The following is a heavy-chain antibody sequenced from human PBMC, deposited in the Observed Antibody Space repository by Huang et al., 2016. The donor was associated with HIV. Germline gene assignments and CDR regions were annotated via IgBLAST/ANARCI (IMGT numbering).Heavy chain of an antibody. J-gene: IGHJ4*02. V-gene: IGHV3-7*01. CDR3: ARGFQAKPGDY. Sequence: EVHLVESGGGLVRPGRSLRFSCEALGFTFRSYWMNWVRQAPVRGLEWVANIKLDGSERFYVDSVRGRFTISRDNAKNSVSLQLNSLKAEDTGVYYCARGFQAKPGDYWGQGTLVTVSS. CDR2: IKLDGSER. CDR1: GFTFRSYW.